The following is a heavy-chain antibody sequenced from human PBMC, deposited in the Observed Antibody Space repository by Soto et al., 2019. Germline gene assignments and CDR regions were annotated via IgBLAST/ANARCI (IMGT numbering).Heavy chain of an antibody. Sequence: QAQLVESGGGLVKPGGSLRLSCAASGLTFSDYYLSWVRQAPGKRLEWLSYISQTSTYTTYADSVRGRFTISRDNAKNSLYLQMDSLRVEDTAVYYCTTAERGKTGTRIWGQGTLVTVSS. CDR2: ISQTSTYT. CDR1: GLTFSDYY. CDR3: TTAERGKTGTRI. J-gene: IGHJ4*02. D-gene: IGHD1-1*01. V-gene: IGHV3-11*06.